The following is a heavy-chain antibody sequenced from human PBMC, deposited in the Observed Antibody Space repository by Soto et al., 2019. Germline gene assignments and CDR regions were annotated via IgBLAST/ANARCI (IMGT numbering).Heavy chain of an antibody. CDR1: GFTFGDYA. J-gene: IGHJ4*02. CDR3: TRDIRPDVLLWFGESNPISYYFDY. Sequence: PVGSLRLSCTASGFTFGDYAMSWVRQAPGKGLGWVGFIRSKAYGGTTEYAASVKGRFTISRDDSKSIAYLQMNSLKTEDTAVYYCTRDIRPDVLLWFGESNPISYYFDYWGQGTLVTVSS. D-gene: IGHD3-10*01. CDR2: IRSKAYGGTT. V-gene: IGHV3-49*04.